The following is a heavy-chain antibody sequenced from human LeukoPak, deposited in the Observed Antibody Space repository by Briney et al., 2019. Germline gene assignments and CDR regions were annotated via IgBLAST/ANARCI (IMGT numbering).Heavy chain of an antibody. Sequence: GGSLRLSCAASGFTFSSYAMTWVRQAPGKGLVWVAASSGGGGSTYYADSVKGRFTISRDNSKNTLFLQLSSLRAEDTAVYYCARFQSAAFDYWGQGALVTVSS. CDR2: SSGGGGST. V-gene: IGHV3-23*01. D-gene: IGHD3-3*01. CDR3: ARFQSAAFDY. J-gene: IGHJ4*02. CDR1: GFTFSSYA.